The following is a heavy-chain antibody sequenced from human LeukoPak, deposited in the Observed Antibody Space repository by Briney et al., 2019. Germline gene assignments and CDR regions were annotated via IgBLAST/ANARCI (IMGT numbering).Heavy chain of an antibody. CDR1: GGSLSSGDYY. V-gene: IGHV4-30-4*08. CDR2: IYYSGST. J-gene: IGHJ3*02. Sequence: SETLSLICTVSGGSLSSGDYYWSWIRQPPGKGLEWIGYIYYSGSTYYNPSLKSRVSISVDKSKNQFSLKLSSVTAADTAVYYCARDLVAGDAFDIWGQGTMVTVSS. D-gene: IGHD5-12*01. CDR3: ARDLVAGDAFDI.